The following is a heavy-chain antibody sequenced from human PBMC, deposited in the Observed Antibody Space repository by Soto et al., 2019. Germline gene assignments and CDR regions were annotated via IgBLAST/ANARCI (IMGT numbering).Heavy chain of an antibody. CDR2: IYYSGST. D-gene: IGHD2-21*02. Sequence: SETLSLTCTVSGGSISSYYWSWIRQPPGKGLEWIGYIYYSGSTNYNPSLKSRVTISVDTSKNQFSLKLSSVTAADTAVYYCARLPARVTDYWGQGTLVTVSS. V-gene: IGHV4-59*08. J-gene: IGHJ4*02. CDR1: GGSISSYY. CDR3: ARLPARVTDY.